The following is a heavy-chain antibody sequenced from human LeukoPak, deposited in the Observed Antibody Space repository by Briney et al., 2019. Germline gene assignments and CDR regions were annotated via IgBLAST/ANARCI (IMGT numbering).Heavy chain of an antibody. J-gene: IGHJ5*02. CDR3: ARDWGPNWFDP. Sequence: SETLSLTCTVSGGSISSSSYYWGWIRQPPGKGLEWIGSIYYSGSTYYNPSLESRVTISVDTSKNQCSLKLSSVTAADTAVYYCARDWGPNWFDPWGQGTLVTVSS. CDR1: GGSISSSSYY. V-gene: IGHV4-39*07. D-gene: IGHD7-27*01. CDR2: IYYSGST.